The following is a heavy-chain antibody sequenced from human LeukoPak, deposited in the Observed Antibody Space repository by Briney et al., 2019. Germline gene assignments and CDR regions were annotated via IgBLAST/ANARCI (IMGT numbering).Heavy chain of an antibody. J-gene: IGHJ4*02. V-gene: IGHV3-30*04. CDR3: AREGRDVDYNNYGIAYSPMWYFDY. CDR1: GFIFTNYA. Sequence: PGRSLRLSCAASGFIFTNYAMYRVRQAPGKGLEWVAFISYDGSNKYYADSVKGRFTISRDNSKNTLYLQMNSLRTEDTAVYYCAREGRDVDYNNYGIAYSPMWYFDYWGQGALVTVSS. D-gene: IGHD4-11*01. CDR2: ISYDGSNK.